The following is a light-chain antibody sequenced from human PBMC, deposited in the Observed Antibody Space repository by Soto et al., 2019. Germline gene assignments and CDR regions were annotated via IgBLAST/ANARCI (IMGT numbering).Light chain of an antibody. CDR1: ALSNHF. Sequence: YELTQTPSVSVSPGQTARISCSGEALSNHFTSWYQRKPGLAPVLVIYRDRERPSGIPERFSGSSSGTTVTLTISGVQSEDEGDYYCQSADFTDSYPGVFGSGTKLTVL. J-gene: IGLJ1*01. V-gene: IGLV3-25*03. CDR3: QSADFTDSYPGV. CDR2: RDR.